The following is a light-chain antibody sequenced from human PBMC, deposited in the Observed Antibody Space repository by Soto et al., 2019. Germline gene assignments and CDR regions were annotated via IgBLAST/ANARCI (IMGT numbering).Light chain of an antibody. Sequence: QLPQSPSSLFEFSGNRAPIPCRPSQPLTNVLAWFQQRPGKAPSLLIYAASRLHTGVPSRFSGSGSGTYFTLTISSLQSEDFATYYCLQDLNYPYTFGQGTKLEI. CDR2: AAS. V-gene: IGKV1-6*01. J-gene: IGKJ2*01. CDR3: LQDLNYPYT. CDR1: QPLTNV.